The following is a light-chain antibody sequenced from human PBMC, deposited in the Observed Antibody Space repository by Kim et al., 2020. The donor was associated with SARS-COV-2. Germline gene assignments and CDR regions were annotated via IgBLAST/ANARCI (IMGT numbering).Light chain of an antibody. CDR3: GTWDSSLSAVV. V-gene: IGLV1-51*01. Sequence: GQKFTISCSGSSSNIGNNYVSWYQQLPGTAPKLLIYDNNKRPSGIPDRFSGSKSGTSATLGITGLQTGDEADYYCGTWDSSLSAVVFGGGTKLTVL. J-gene: IGLJ2*01. CDR2: DNN. CDR1: SSNIGNNY.